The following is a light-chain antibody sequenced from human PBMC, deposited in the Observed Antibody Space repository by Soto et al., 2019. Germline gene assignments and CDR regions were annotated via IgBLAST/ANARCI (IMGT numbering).Light chain of an antibody. J-gene: IGLJ2*01. CDR3: CSYAGSSTLVV. CDR1: SSDVGNYNL. CDR2: EGS. Sequence: QSALTQPASVSGSPGQSITISCTGTSSDVGNYNLVSWYQQNPGKAPKLMIYEGSKRPSGVSNRFSGSKTGNTASLTISGVHDEDEADYYCCSYAGSSTLVVFGGGSKLTVL. V-gene: IGLV2-23*03.